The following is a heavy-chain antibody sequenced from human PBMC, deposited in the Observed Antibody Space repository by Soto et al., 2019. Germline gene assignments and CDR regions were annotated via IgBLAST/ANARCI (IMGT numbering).Heavy chain of an antibody. D-gene: IGHD6-19*01. Sequence: SVKVSCKASGGTFSSYAISWVRQAPGQGLEWMGGIIPIFGTANYAQKFQGRVTITADESTSTAFMELSSLRSEDTAVFYCARDGGSGSGWGYFDYWGQGTLVTVSS. J-gene: IGHJ4*02. CDR2: IIPIFGTA. CDR3: ARDGGSGSGWGYFDY. CDR1: GGTFSSYA. V-gene: IGHV1-69*13.